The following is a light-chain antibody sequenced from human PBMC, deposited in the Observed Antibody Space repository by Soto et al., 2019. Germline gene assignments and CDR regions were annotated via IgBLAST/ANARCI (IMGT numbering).Light chain of an antibody. Sequence: EILMTQSPATLSVSPGERATLSCRASQSLNRNLAWYQQKPGQAPRLIIYGASTRASGIPARFSGSGSGTEFTLTISXLQXEDXAXXXXQXYXXXPXAXTFGPGTKVDL. CDR2: GAS. CDR1: QSLNRN. V-gene: IGKV3D-15*01. J-gene: IGKJ3*01. CDR3: QXYXXXPXAXT.